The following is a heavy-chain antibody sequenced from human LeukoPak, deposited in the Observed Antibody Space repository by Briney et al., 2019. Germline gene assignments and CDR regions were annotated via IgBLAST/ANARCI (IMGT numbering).Heavy chain of an antibody. CDR3: ASERRDGYRDAFDI. CDR1: GGTFSSYA. D-gene: IGHD5-24*01. J-gene: IGHJ3*02. Sequence: GASVKVSCKASGGTFSSYAISWVRQAPGQGLEWMGGIIPIFGTANYAQKFQGRVTITTDESTSTAYMELSSLRSEDTAVYYCASERRDGYRDAFDIWGQGTMVTVSS. V-gene: IGHV1-69*05. CDR2: IIPIFGTA.